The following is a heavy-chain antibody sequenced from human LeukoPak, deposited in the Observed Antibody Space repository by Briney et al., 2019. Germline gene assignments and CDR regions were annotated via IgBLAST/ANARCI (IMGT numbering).Heavy chain of an antibody. Sequence: GGSLRLSCAASGFTFSGYYMSWIRQAPGKGLEWVSYISSSGSSIYYADSVKGRFTISRDNAKNSLYLQMNSLRADDTAVYCCAREAISGYSDWGQGTLVTVSS. V-gene: IGHV3-11*04. CDR2: ISSSGSSI. D-gene: IGHD3-22*01. J-gene: IGHJ4*02. CDR1: GFTFSGYY. CDR3: AREAISGYSD.